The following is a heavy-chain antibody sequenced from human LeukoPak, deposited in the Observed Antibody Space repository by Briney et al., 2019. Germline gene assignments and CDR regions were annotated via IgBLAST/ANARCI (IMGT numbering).Heavy chain of an antibody. D-gene: IGHD5/OR15-5a*01. CDR1: GGTFSSYA. Sequence: ASVKVSCKASGGTFSSYAISWVRQAPGQGLEWMGGIIPIFGTANYAQKFQGRVTITADESTSTAYMELSSLRSEDTAVYYCARAYGIYDYFDYWGQGTLVTVSS. CDR2: IIPIFGTA. J-gene: IGHJ4*02. CDR3: ARAYGIYDYFDY. V-gene: IGHV1-69*13.